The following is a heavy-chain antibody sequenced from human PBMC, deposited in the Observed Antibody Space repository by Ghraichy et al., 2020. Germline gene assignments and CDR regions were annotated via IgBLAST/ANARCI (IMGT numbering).Heavy chain of an antibody. D-gene: IGHD5-18*01. Sequence: GESLNISCAASGFTFSSYAMSWVRQAPGKGLEWVSAISGSGGSTYYADSVKGRFTISRDNSKNTLYLQMNSLRAEDTAVYYCAKDKRIQLWSTAWGQGTLVTVSS. CDR3: AKDKRIQLWSTA. V-gene: IGHV3-23*01. J-gene: IGHJ4*02. CDR2: ISGSGGST. CDR1: GFTFSSYA.